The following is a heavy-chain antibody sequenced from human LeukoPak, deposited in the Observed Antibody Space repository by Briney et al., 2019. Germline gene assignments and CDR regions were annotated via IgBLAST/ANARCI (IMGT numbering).Heavy chain of an antibody. J-gene: IGHJ4*02. D-gene: IGHD6-19*01. CDR1: GFTVSTNY. CDR2: IYSGGST. V-gene: IGHV3-53*01. Sequence: GGSLRLSCAASGFTVSTNYMSWVRQAPGKGLEWVSVIYSGGSTYYVDSVKGRFTISRDNSKNTLYLQMNSLKAEDTAVYYCVREGYSSGWFRNWGQGTLVTVSS. CDR3: VREGYSSGWFRN.